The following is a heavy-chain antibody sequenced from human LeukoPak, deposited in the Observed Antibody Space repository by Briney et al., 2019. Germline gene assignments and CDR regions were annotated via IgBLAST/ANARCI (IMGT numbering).Heavy chain of an antibody. CDR2: ISGSGGST. J-gene: IGHJ4*02. V-gene: IGHV3-23*01. D-gene: IGHD3-22*01. CDR1: GFAFSSYA. CDR3: AKEPPHYYDSSGPFDY. Sequence: QPGGSLRLSCAASGFAFSSYAMSWVRQAPGKGLEWVSAISGSGGSTYYADSVKGRFTISRDNSKNTLYLQMNSLRAEDTAVYYCAKEPPHYYDSSGPFDYWGQGTLVTVSS.